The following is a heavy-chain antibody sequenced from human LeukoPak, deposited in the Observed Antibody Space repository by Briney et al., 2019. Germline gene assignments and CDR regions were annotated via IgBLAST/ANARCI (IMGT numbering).Heavy chain of an antibody. D-gene: IGHD2-2*01. J-gene: IGHJ4*02. CDR1: GGSISNSGYY. Sequence: ASETLSLTCTVSGGSISNSGYYWGWIRQPPGKGLEWIGSIFYTGSTYYNPSLKSRVTISVDTSKNQFSLKLSSVTAADTAVYYCARGLRRMRCSSTSCYEYYFDYWGQGTLVTVSS. CDR2: IFYTGST. CDR3: ARGLRRMRCSSTSCYEYYFDY. V-gene: IGHV4-39*01.